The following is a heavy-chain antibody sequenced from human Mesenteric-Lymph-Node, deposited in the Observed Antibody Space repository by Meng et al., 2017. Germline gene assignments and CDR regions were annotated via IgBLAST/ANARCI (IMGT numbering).Heavy chain of an antibody. CDR3: THRPMTSAYYYFDY. D-gene: IGHD3-22*01. Sequence: QTTVKDTAPTPVKPKQTLTRTCTFTGYALSTRGVGVGWILQPPGKALEWLALIYWDDDKRYSPSLKSRLTITKDTSKNQVVLTMTNMDPVDTATYYCTHRPMTSAYYYFDYWGQETLVTVSS. CDR1: GYALSTRGVG. J-gene: IGHJ4*02. CDR2: IYWDDDK. V-gene: IGHV2-5*02.